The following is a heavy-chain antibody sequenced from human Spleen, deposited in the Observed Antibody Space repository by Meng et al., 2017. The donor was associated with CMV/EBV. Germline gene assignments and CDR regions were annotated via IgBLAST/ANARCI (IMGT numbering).Heavy chain of an antibody. V-gene: IGHV3-21*01. J-gene: IGHJ4*02. Sequence: GGSLRLSYAASGFIFRSYTMNWVRQAPGKELEWVSSISSGSSHKDYAESVQGRFTISRDNAKNSLYLEMNSLRAEDTAIYYCAREGMISFGGAGVDYWGQGTLVTVSS. CDR2: ISSGSSHK. D-gene: IGHD3-16*01. CDR3: AREGMISFGGAGVDY. CDR1: GFIFRSYT.